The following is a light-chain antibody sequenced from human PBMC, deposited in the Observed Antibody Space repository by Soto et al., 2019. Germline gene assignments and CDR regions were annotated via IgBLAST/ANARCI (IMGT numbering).Light chain of an antibody. J-gene: IGLJ1*01. CDR2: DVS. CDR1: SSDVGGYNY. V-gene: IGLV2-14*01. Sequence: QSALAQPASVSGSPGQSITISCTGSSSDVGGYNYVSWYQQHPGKAPKLMIYDVSNRPSGVSNRFSGSKSGNTASLTISGLQAEDEADYYCSSYTSTGTLLFGTGTKVT. CDR3: SSYTSTGTLL.